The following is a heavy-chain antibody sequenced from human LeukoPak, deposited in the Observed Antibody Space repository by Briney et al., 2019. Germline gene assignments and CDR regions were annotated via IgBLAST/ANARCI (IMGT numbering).Heavy chain of an antibody. CDR3: ARLPDYYDSSGYNSVFWFDP. J-gene: IGHJ5*02. D-gene: IGHD3-22*01. V-gene: IGHV4-34*01. CDR1: GGSFSGYY. CDR2: INHSGST. Sequence: ASETLSLTCAVYGGSFSGYYWSWIRQPPGKGLEWIGEINHSGSTNYNPSLKSRVTISVDTSKNQFSLKLSSVTAADTAVYYCARLPDYYDSSGYNSVFWFDPWGQGTLVTVSS.